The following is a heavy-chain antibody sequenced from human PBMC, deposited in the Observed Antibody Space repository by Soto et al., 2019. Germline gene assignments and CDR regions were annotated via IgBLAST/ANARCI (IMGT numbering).Heavy chain of an antibody. CDR2: IYYSGST. D-gene: IGHD1-1*01. CDR1: GGSISSYY. CDR3: ARRYGYSFDY. V-gene: IGHV4-59*08. J-gene: IGHJ4*02. Sequence: QVQLQESGPGRVKPSETLSLTCTVSGGSISSYYWSWIRQPPGKGLEWIGYIYYSGSTNYNPSLKSRVTIAVDTSKNLFPLKLSSVTAADTAVYYCARRYGYSFDYWGQGTLVSVSS.